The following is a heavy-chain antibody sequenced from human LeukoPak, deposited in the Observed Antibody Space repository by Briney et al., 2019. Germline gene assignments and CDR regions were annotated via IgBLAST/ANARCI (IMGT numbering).Heavy chain of an antibody. V-gene: IGHV4-61*02. J-gene: IGHJ6*03. CDR2: IYTSGST. CDR3: ARGRYSSSWSYYYYYMDV. CDR1: GGSISSGSYY. Sequence: SETLSLTCTVSGGSISSGSYYWSWIRQPAGKGLEWIGRIYTSGSTNYNPSLKSRVTISVDTSKNQFSLKLSSVTAADTAVYYCARGRYSSSWSYYYYYMDVWGKGTTVTVSS. D-gene: IGHD6-13*01.